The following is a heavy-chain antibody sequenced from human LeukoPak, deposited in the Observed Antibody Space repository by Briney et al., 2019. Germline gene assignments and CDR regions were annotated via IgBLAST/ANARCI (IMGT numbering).Heavy chain of an antibody. CDR3: ARGRSRYSSSWLSQFDY. Sequence: PGGSLRLSCAASGFTFSSYSMNWVRQAPGKGLEWVSHISSSSSSSSSSSSSPTYYADSVKGRFTISRDNAKNSLYLQMNSLRAEDTAVYYCARGRSRYSSSWLSQFDYWGQGTLVTVSS. CDR1: GFTFSSYS. V-gene: IGHV3-48*01. CDR2: ISSSSSSSSSSSSSPT. J-gene: IGHJ4*02. D-gene: IGHD6-13*01.